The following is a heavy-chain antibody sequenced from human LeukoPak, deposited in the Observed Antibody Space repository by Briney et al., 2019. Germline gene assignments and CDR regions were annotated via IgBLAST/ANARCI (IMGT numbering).Heavy chain of an antibody. CDR3: ARDVFGVVTYFDY. Sequence: PGGSLRLSCAASGFTFSSFEMKWVRQAPGKGLEWVSYISSGGSTIYYADSVKGRFTISRDNAKNSLYLQMNSLRAEDTAVYYCARDVFGVVTYFDYWGQGTLVTVSS. J-gene: IGHJ4*02. V-gene: IGHV3-48*03. D-gene: IGHD3-3*01. CDR1: GFTFSSFE. CDR2: ISSGGSTI.